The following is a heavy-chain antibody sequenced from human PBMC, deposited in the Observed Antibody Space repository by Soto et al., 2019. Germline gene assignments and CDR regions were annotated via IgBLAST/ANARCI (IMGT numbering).Heavy chain of an antibody. CDR2: LQTDGSHP. D-gene: IGHD6-13*01. Sequence: PGGSLRLSCVASGFTFDYYWMHWVRQAPGEGLMWVSWLQTDGSHPAYADSVKGRFTISRDNAKNTLYLQMSSLRAEDTAVYYCARVHSSSYHYFDFWGRGTLVTVSS. CDR1: GFTFDYYW. CDR3: ARVHSSSYHYFDF. V-gene: IGHV3-74*01. J-gene: IGHJ4*02.